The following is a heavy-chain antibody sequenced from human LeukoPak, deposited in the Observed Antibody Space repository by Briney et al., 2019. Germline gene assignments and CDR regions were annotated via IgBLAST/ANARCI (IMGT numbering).Heavy chain of an antibody. CDR1: GGSISSYY. J-gene: IGHJ4*02. Sequence: SETPSLTCTVSGGSISSYYWSWIRQPPGKGLEWIGYIYYSGSTNYNPSLKSRVTISVDTSKNQFSLKLSSVTAADTAVYYCAGHSSSWDPYLDYWGQGTLVTVSS. CDR2: IYYSGST. D-gene: IGHD6-13*01. V-gene: IGHV4-59*01. CDR3: AGHSSSWDPYLDY.